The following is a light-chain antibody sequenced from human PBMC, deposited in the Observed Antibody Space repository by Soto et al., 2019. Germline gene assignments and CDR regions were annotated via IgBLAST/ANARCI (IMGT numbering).Light chain of an antibody. CDR3: CYFGGRGPWV. CDR2: EVS. J-gene: IGLJ3*02. Sequence: QSALTQPASVSGSPGQSITISCTVTSSDVGSYNLVSWYQHHPGKAPKLMIYEVSKRPSGLSNRFSGSKSGNTASLTSSGLQAEDEADYYCCYFGGRGPWVFGGGTKLTVL. V-gene: IGLV2-23*02. CDR1: SSDVGSYNL.